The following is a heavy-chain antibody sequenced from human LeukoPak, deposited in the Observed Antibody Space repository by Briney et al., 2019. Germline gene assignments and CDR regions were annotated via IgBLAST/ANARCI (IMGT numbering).Heavy chain of an antibody. Sequence: ASVKVSCKASGYTFTTYYMHWVRQAPGQGLEWMGLLNPSSGSTSYAQKFQGRVTMTRDTSSSTFYMELRSLQSEDTAVYYCARDGEYYDSSGSYFDYWGQGTLVTVSS. CDR2: LNPSSGST. V-gene: IGHV1-46*01. CDR1: GYTFTTYY. D-gene: IGHD3-22*01. CDR3: ARDGEYYDSSGSYFDY. J-gene: IGHJ4*02.